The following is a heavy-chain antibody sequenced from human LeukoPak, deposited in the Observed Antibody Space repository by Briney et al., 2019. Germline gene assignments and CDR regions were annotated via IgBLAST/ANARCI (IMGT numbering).Heavy chain of an antibody. V-gene: IGHV3-23*01. J-gene: IGHJ4*02. D-gene: IGHD3-10*01. CDR2: ISAGGGTT. CDR1: GFMFSNYV. CDR3: AKGGRGSYYSDS. Sequence: GGSLRLSCAAAGFMFSNYVMYWVRQAPGKGLEWVSVISAGGGTTDYADAVKGRFTISRENSKNTLYLQMNSLRAEDTAVYYCAKGGRGSYYSDSWGQGTLVTVSS.